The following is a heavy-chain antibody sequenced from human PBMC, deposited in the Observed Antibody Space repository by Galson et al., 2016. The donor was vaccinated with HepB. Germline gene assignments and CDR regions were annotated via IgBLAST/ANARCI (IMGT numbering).Heavy chain of an antibody. Sequence: CAISGDSVSSISAGWYWIRQSPSRGLEWLGRTYYRSKWHFDYAESVKSRITINPDTAKNHFSLQLNSVTPEDTAIYYCARSYLLGRGFGSWGQGTLVTVSS. CDR1: GDSVSSISAG. J-gene: IGHJ4*02. V-gene: IGHV6-1*01. D-gene: IGHD7-27*01. CDR2: TYYRSKWHF. CDR3: ARSYLLGRGFGS.